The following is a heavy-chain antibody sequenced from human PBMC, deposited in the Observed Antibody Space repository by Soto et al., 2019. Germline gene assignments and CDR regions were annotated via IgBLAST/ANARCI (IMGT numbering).Heavy chain of an antibody. CDR1: GGSISSYY. V-gene: IGHV4-59*01. D-gene: IGHD3-10*01. CDR2: IYYSGST. Sequence: QVQLQESGPGLVKPSETLSLTCTVSGGSISSYYWSWIRQPPGKGLEWIGYIYYSGSTNYNPSLKGRVTISVDTSKNQFSLKLGSVTAADTAVYYCARVWGGAFDIWGQGTMVTVSS. J-gene: IGHJ3*02. CDR3: ARVWGGAFDI.